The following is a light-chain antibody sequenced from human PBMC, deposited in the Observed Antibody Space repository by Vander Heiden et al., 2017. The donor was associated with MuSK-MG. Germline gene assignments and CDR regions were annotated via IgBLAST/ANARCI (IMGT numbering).Light chain of an antibody. V-gene: IGKV3-11*01. CDR2: DAS. CDR3: QQRSNWPPPYT. Sequence: TLSLSPGERATLSCRASQSVGNYLAWYQQKPGQAPRLLIYDASNRATGIPARFSGSGSGTDFTLTISSLEPEDFAVYYCQQRSNWPPPYTFGQGTKLEIK. J-gene: IGKJ2*01. CDR1: QSVGNY.